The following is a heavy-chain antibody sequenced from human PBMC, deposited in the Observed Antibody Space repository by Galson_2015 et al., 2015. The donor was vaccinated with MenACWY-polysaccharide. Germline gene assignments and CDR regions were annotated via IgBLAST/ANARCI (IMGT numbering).Heavy chain of an antibody. CDR2: IKPDGSEK. D-gene: IGHD4-23*01. V-gene: IGHV3-7*01. CDR1: GFTFSSYW. Sequence: SLRLSCAVSGFTFSSYWMSWVRQAPGKGLEWVANIKPDGSEKYYVDSVKGRFTISTDSAKNSLDLQMNSLRAEDTAVYYCAVTPNTKRYFHHWGQGTLDTVSS. J-gene: IGHJ1*01. CDR3: AVTPNTKRYFHH.